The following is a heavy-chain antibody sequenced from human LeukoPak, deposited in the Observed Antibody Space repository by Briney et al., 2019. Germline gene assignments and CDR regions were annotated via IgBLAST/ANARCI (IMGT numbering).Heavy chain of an antibody. V-gene: IGHV3-48*01. J-gene: IGHJ4*02. CDR3: AREGGGYCSSTSCYGWY. Sequence: PGGSLRLSCAASGFTFSSYSMNWVRQAPGKGLEWVSYISSSSSTVYYADSVKGRFIISRDNAKNSLYLQMNSLRAEDTAVYYCAREGGGYCSSTSCYGWYWGQGTLVTVSS. D-gene: IGHD2-2*01. CDR1: GFTFSSYS. CDR2: ISSSSSTV.